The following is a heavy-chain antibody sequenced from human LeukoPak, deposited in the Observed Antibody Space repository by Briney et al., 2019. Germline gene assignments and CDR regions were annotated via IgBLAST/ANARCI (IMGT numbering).Heavy chain of an antibody. CDR1: GFTFSSYG. CDR2: ISYDTSTI. Sequence: PGRSLTPSCAASGFTFSSYGMNWVRQAPGNGLGWVSYISYDTSTIYYADSVKGRFTISRDNAKNSLCLQMNSLRAEDTAVYYCARVNRMVPGYCSGGTCPGDYWGQGTLVTVSS. D-gene: IGHD2-15*01. J-gene: IGHJ4*02. V-gene: IGHV3-48*01. CDR3: ARVNRMVPGYCSGGTCPGDY.